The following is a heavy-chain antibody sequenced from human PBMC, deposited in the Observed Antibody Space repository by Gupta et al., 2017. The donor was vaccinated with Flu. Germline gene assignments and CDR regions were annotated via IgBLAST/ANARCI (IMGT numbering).Heavy chain of an antibody. J-gene: IGHJ4*02. D-gene: IGHD3-10*01. CDR2: IRSQVAGAAT. CDR3: TRGELFFDY. CDR1: GFRFGDDS. V-gene: IGHV3-49*04. Sequence: EVQLVESGGGPVQPGQSLTLSCTISGFRFGDDSMSWVRQAPGKGLELIGFIRSQVAGAATKYAASLRTKFTISKDDSQTTAYLQMNSLTTEDTGVYYCTRGELFFDYWGRGSLVTVSS.